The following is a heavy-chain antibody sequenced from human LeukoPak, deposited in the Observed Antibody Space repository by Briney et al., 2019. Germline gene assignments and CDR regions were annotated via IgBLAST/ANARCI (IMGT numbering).Heavy chain of an antibody. J-gene: IGHJ3*02. CDR1: GGSISSGGYF. CDR2: IYHSGST. CDR3: AREGDGSTGAFDI. V-gene: IGHV4-30-2*01. Sequence: PSQTLSLTCTVSGGSISSGGYFWSWIRQPPGKGLKWIGYIYHSGSTYYNPSLKSRVTISVDRSKNQFSLKLSSVTAADTAVYYCAREGDGSTGAFDIWGQGTMVTVSS. D-gene: IGHD2-21*01.